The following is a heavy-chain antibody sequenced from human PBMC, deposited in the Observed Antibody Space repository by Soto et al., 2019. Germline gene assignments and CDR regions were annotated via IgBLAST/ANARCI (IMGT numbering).Heavy chain of an antibody. CDR2: ISYDGSNE. J-gene: IGHJ6*02. Sequence: GGSLRLSCAASGFTFSSYGRHWVRQAPGKGQEWVAFISYDGSNEYYADYVKGRFTISRDNSKNTLYLQMNSLRAEDTAVYYCAKAMGGYYYDSSGYSSYYGMDVWGQGTTVTVSS. D-gene: IGHD3-22*01. CDR3: AKAMGGYYYDSSGYSSYYGMDV. V-gene: IGHV3-30*18. CDR1: GFTFSSYG.